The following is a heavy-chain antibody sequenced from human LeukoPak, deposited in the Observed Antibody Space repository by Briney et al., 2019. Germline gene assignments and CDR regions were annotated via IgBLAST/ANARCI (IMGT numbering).Heavy chain of an antibody. CDR2: ISVGSTTI. D-gene: IGHD3-16*01. V-gene: IGHV3-48*02. CDR3: ARDGGYYFDY. J-gene: IGHJ4*02. CDR1: GFTFSSYG. Sequence: GGSLRLSCAASGFTFSSYGMHWVRQAPGKGLEWVSYISVGSTTIYYADPVKGRFTISRDNAKNSLYLQMNSLRDEDTAVYYCARDGGYYFDYWGQGTLVTVSS.